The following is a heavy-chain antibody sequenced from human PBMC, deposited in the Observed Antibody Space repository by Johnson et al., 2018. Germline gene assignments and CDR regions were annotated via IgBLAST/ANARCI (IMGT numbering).Heavy chain of an antibody. D-gene: IGHD3-10*01. J-gene: IGHJ6*03. V-gene: IGHV3-30*18. CDR1: GFTFSSYG. CDR2: ISYDGSNK. Sequence: QVQLVESGGGVVQPGRSLRLSCAASGFTFSSYGMHWVRQAPGKGLEWVAVISYDGSNKYYADSVKGRFTISRDNSKNTLYLKMNSLRAEDTAVYYCAKGQVAMVRGVPCYLDVWGKGTTVTVSS. CDR3: AKGQVAMVRGVPCYLDV.